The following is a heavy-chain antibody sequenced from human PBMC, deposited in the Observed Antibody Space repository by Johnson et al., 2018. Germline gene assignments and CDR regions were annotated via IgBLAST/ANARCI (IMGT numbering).Heavy chain of an antibody. D-gene: IGHD5-18*01. CDR2: INWTGGST. J-gene: IGHJ6*02. CDR1: GFTFDDYG. CDR3: ARGLGDTPKRDGMDV. Sequence: EVQLVESGGGVVRPGGSLRLSCAASGFTFDDYGMSWVRQAPGKGLEWVSGINWTGGSTGYADSVKGRFTISRENAKNSLYLQMNSLRAEDTALYHGARGLGDTPKRDGMDVWGQGTTVTVSS. V-gene: IGHV3-20*01.